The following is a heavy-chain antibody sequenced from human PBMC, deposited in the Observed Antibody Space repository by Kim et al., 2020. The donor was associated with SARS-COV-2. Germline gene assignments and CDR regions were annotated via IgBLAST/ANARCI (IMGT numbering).Heavy chain of an antibody. J-gene: IGHJ5*02. Sequence: SETLSLTCAVYGGSFSGYYWSWIRQPPGKGLEWIGEINHSGSTNYNPSLKSRVTISVDTSKNQFSLKLSSVTAADTAVYYCARVGFGEKEDWFDPWGQGTLVTVSS. CDR2: INHSGST. D-gene: IGHD3-10*01. V-gene: IGHV4-34*01. CDR3: ARVGFGEKEDWFDP. CDR1: GGSFSGYY.